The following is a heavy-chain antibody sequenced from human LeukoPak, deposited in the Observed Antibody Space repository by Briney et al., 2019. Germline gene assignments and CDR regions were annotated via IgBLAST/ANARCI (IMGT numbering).Heavy chain of an antibody. CDR3: AKKGRGSYLDYFDY. D-gene: IGHD1-26*01. J-gene: IGHJ4*02. CDR2: ISSGVGST. V-gene: IGHV3-23*01. CDR1: GFIFSNYA. Sequence: GGSLRLSCAASGFIFSNYAFSWVRQAPGKGLEWVSSISSGVGSTYYADSVKGRFTIFRDNSKNTLYLQMNSLRAEDTAVYYCAKKGRGSYLDYFDYWGQGTLVTVSS.